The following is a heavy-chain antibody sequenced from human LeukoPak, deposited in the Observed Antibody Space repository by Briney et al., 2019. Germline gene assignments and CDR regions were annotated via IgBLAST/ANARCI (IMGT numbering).Heavy chain of an antibody. D-gene: IGHD6-13*01. CDR2: ISGSGGST. J-gene: IGHJ4*02. V-gene: IGHV3-23*01. CDR3: AKGGKAPAGTVGDY. Sequence: GGSLRLSCAVSGFTFSSYAVSWVRQAPGKGLECVSAISGSGGSTYYADSVKGRFTISRDNSENTLYLQMNSLRAEDTAVYYCAKGGKAPAGTVGDYWGQGTLVTVSS. CDR1: GFTFSSYA.